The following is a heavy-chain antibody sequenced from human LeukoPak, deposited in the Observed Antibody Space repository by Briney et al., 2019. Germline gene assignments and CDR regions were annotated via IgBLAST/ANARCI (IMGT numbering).Heavy chain of an antibody. V-gene: IGHV4-59*08. CDR3: ARGYSSSSGRPDY. D-gene: IGHD6-6*01. Sequence: SETLSLTCTVSGGSISSYYWSWIRQPPGKGLEWIGYIYYSGSTNYNPSLKRRVTISVDTSKKQFSLKLSSVTAADTAVYYCARGYSSSSGRPDYWGQGTLVTVSS. J-gene: IGHJ4*02. CDR1: GGSISSYY. CDR2: IYYSGST.